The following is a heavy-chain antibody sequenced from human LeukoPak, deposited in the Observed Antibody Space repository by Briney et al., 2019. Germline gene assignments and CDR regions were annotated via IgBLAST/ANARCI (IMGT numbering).Heavy chain of an antibody. CDR2: INHSGST. Sequence: SETLSLTCTVSGGSISSTSYYWGWIRQPPGKGLEWIGEINHSGSTYYNPSLKSRVTISVDTSKNQFSLKLSSVTAADTAVYYCARRTYYYDSSERYFDYWGQGTLVTVSS. J-gene: IGHJ4*02. CDR1: GGSISSTSYY. V-gene: IGHV4-39*07. CDR3: ARRTYYYDSSERYFDY. D-gene: IGHD3-22*01.